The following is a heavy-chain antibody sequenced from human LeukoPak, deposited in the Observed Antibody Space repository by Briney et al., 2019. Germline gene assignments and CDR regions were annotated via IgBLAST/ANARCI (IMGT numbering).Heavy chain of an antibody. CDR3: ATARQWLLGLGY. CDR2: FEPEDGET. J-gene: IGHJ4*02. CDR1: GYTLTELS. V-gene: IGHV1-24*01. D-gene: IGHD6-19*01. Sequence: ASVKVSCTVSGYTLTELSMHWVRQAPGKGLEWMGGFEPEDGETIYAQKFQGRVTMTEDTSTDTAYMELSSLRSEDTAVYYCATARQWLLGLGYWGQGTLVTVSS.